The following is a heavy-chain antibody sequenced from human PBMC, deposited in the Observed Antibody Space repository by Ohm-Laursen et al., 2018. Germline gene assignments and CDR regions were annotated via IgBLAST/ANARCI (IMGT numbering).Heavy chain of an antibody. CDR3: ASLGYCTSSSCYTPSRFDP. V-gene: IGHV4-59*01. CDR2: IYYSGST. Sequence: TLSLTCTVSGASISSYYWSWIRQPPGKGLEWIGYIYYSGSTNNNPSLKSRVTISVDPSKNQFSLKLSSVTAADTAVYYCASLGYCTSSSCYTPSRFDPWGQGTLITVSS. CDR1: GASISSYY. J-gene: IGHJ5*02. D-gene: IGHD2-2*02.